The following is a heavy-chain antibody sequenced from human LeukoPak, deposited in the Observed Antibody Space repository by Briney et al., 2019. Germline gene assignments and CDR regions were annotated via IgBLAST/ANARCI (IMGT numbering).Heavy chain of an antibody. CDR3: AKDGDYDFWSGYLDY. Sequence: GGSLRLSCATSGFFFNNYVMHWVRQAPGKGLEWVASVRFDGANTSYADSVRARFTISRDNSKNTLYLQMSSLRAEDTAVYYCAKDGDYDFWSGYLDYWGQGTLVTVSS. D-gene: IGHD3-3*01. CDR2: VRFDGANT. V-gene: IGHV3-30*02. CDR1: GFFFNNYV. J-gene: IGHJ4*02.